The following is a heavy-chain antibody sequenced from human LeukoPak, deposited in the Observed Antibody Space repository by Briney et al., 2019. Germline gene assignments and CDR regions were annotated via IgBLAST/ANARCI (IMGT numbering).Heavy chain of an antibody. D-gene: IGHD5-18*01. CDR1: GGSITSYY. V-gene: IGHV4-59*01. J-gene: IGHJ4*02. CDR3: ARAQRGYSYGSFDY. CDR2: VYYSGAT. Sequence: PSETLSLTCTVSGGSITSYYWNWIRQPPGKGLEWIGYVYYSGATNYNPSLTTRPTISVDTAKNQFSLKLRSVTAADTAVYYCARAQRGYSYGSFDYWGQGTLVTVSS.